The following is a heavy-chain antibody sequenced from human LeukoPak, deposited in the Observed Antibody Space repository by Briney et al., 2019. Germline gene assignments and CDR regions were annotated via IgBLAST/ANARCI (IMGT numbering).Heavy chain of an antibody. CDR2: INAGNGNT. J-gene: IGHJ4*02. CDR1: GYTFTSYA. Sequence: GASVKVSCKASGYTFTSYAMPWVRQAPGQRLEWMGWINAGNGNTKYSQKFQGRVTITRDTSASTAYMELSSLRSEDTAVYYCAVLYCSSTSCFDFDYWGQGTLVTVSS. V-gene: IGHV1-3*01. D-gene: IGHD2-2*01. CDR3: AVLYCSSTSCFDFDY.